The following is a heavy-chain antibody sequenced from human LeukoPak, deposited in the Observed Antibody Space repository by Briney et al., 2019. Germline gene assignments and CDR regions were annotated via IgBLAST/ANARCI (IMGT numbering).Heavy chain of an antibody. J-gene: IGHJ4*02. CDR3: ARGAYYYDSSGHLNIDY. V-gene: IGHV3-74*01. CDR1: GFTFSSYW. CDR2: INSDGSST. D-gene: IGHD3-22*01. Sequence: GGSLRLSCAASGFTFSSYWMHWVRQAPGKGLVWVSRINSDGSSTSYADSVKGRFTISRDNAKNTLYLQMNSLRAEDTAVYCCARGAYYYDSSGHLNIDYWGQGTLVTVSS.